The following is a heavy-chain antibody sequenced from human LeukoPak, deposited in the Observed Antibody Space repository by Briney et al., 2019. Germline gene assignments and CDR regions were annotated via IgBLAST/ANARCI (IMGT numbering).Heavy chain of an antibody. Sequence: GGSLRLSCAASGFTVSSNYRSWVRQAPGKGLEWVSVIYSGGSTYYADSVKGRFTISRDNSKNTLYLQMKSLRAEDTAVYYCARVHPGSSLLIGEIDSWGQGTLVTVSS. D-gene: IGHD6-13*01. CDR3: ARVHPGSSLLIGEIDS. CDR1: GFTVSSNY. V-gene: IGHV3-66*01. CDR2: IYSGGST. J-gene: IGHJ5*01.